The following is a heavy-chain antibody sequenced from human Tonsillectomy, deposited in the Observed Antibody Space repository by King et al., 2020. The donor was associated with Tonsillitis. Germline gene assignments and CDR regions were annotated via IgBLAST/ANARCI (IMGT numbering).Heavy chain of an antibody. V-gene: IGHV4-39*07. D-gene: IGHD1-1*01. CDR3: ARDHISLGVQIDY. CDR2: IYYTGST. Sequence: QLQLQESGPGLVKPSETLSLTCAVSGGSISSSSYCWVWIRQSPGQGLEWIGCIYYTGSTFYNPSLKSRVTISVDTSKTQFSLNLNSVTAADTAVYYCARDHISLGVQIDYWGQGTLVTVSS. J-gene: IGHJ4*02. CDR1: GGSISSSSYC.